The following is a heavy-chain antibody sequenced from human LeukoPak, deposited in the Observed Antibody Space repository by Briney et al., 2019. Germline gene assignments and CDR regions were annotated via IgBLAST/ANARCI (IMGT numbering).Heavy chain of an antibody. D-gene: IGHD3-22*01. CDR1: GGDFSSFS. Sequence: SVKVSCKASGGDFSSFSIYWVRQAPGQGLEWMGGIVPMFGTPKFTQKFQGRVTVTTDESTSTAYMGMSSLTSEDTAVYYCARRENYFDVAREKAFDIWGQGTMVIVSS. CDR3: ARRENYFDVAREKAFDI. V-gene: IGHV1-69*05. CDR2: IVPMFGTP. J-gene: IGHJ3*02.